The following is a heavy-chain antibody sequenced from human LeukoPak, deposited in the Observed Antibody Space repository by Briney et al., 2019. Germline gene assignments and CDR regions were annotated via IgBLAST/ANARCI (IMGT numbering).Heavy chain of an antibody. CDR2: ISSSSAHI. V-gene: IGHV3-21*01. J-gene: IGHJ3*02. D-gene: IGHD2-2*01. Sequence: KTGGSLRLSCAASGFSFSTYSMNWVRQAPGKGLEWVSSISSSSAHIFYADSVKGRFSISRDNAKNSLYLQMNSLRVEDTAVYYCTSRYCTTTNCYSFDIWGRGTMVTVSS. CDR3: TSRYCTTTNCYSFDI. CDR1: GFSFSTYS.